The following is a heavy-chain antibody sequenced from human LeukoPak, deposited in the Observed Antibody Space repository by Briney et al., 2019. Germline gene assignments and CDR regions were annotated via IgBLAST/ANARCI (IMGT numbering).Heavy chain of an antibody. CDR2: IGSSGGST. D-gene: IGHD5-24*01. CDR1: GFILENHA. V-gene: IGHV3-23*01. J-gene: IGHJ4*02. CDR3: AKVFRDGYNYPFDY. Sequence: GGSLRLSCVASGFILENHAMNWVRQAPGKGLEWVSTIGSSGGSTYYADSVKGRFTISRDNSKNTLYLQMNSLRAEDTAVYYCAKVFRDGYNYPFDYWGQGALVTVSS.